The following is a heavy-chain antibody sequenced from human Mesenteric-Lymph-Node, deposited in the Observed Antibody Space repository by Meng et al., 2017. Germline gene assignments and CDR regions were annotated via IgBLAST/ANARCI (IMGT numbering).Heavy chain of an antibody. CDR2: INAGNGNT. CDR3: AREYSSSSEIDY. V-gene: IGHV1-3*01. Sequence: QVKLLQHGAEVTKPGAAVKVSLKASGYTFTSYAMHWVRQAPGQRLEWMGWINAGNGNTKYSQKFQGRVTITRDTSASTAYMELSSLRSEDTAVYYCAREYSSSSEIDYWGQGTLVTVSS. CDR1: GYTFTSYA. D-gene: IGHD6-6*01. J-gene: IGHJ4*02.